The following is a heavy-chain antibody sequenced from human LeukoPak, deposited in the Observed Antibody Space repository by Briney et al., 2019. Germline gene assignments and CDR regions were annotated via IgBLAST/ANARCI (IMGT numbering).Heavy chain of an antibody. Sequence: ASVKVSCKASGYTFTGYYMHWVRQAPGQGLEWMGRINPNSGGTNYAQKFQGRATMTRDTSISTAYMELSRLRSDDTAVYYCAAYFMITFGGVITWGQGTLVTVSS. D-gene: IGHD3-16*01. CDR1: GYTFTGYY. V-gene: IGHV1-2*06. J-gene: IGHJ5*02. CDR2: INPNSGGT. CDR3: AAYFMITFGGVIT.